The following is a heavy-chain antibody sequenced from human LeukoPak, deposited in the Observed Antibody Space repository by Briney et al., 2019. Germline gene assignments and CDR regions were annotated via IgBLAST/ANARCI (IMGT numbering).Heavy chain of an antibody. Sequence: GGSLRLSCAASGFTVSGYTMHWVRQAPGKGLEWVAVISYDGSDKYYADSVKGRFTISRDNSKNTLYLQMNTLRAEDTAVYYCASDYGDYGGTYGFDYWGQGTLVTVSS. V-gene: IGHV3-30*03. CDR1: GFTVSGYT. CDR2: ISYDGSDK. J-gene: IGHJ4*02. D-gene: IGHD4-17*01. CDR3: ASDYGDYGGTYGFDY.